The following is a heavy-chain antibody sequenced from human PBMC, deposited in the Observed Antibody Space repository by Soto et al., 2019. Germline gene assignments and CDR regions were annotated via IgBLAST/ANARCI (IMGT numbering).Heavy chain of an antibody. Sequence: PSETLSLTCTVSGDSISSPHYYWTWIRQPPGKGLEWVGYIYNTGNNFYNPALKSRVAMSVDPSTNQSSLKLASVTDADTAVYFCVREPKQNYDSSPWNGGFDSWGPGTLVTVSS. CDR1: GDSISSPHYY. CDR3: VREPKQNYDSSPWNGGFDS. V-gene: IGHV4-30-4*01. D-gene: IGHD3-22*01. J-gene: IGHJ4*02. CDR2: IYNTGNN.